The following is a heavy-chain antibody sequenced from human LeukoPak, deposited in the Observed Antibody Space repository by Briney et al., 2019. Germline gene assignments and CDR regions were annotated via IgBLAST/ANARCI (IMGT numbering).Heavy chain of an antibody. CDR2: INPNSGGT. CDR1: GYTFTGYY. V-gene: IGHV1-2*06. J-gene: IGHJ4*02. Sequence: ASVKVSCKTSGYTFTGYYMHWVRQAPGQGLEWMGRINPNSGGTNYAQKFQGRVTMTRDTSITTAYMELSSLRSDDTAVYYCASWDWYPNYYFDYWGQGTLVTVSS. CDR3: ASWDWYPNYYFDY. D-gene: IGHD3/OR15-3a*01.